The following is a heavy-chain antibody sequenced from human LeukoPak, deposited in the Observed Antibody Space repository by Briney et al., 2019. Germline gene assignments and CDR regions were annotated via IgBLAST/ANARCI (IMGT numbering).Heavy chain of an antibody. CDR1: GGTFSSYA. CDR2: IIPILGIA. J-gene: IGHJ5*02. D-gene: IGHD3-22*01. CDR3: ARGPPDYYDSSGRPWFDP. V-gene: IGHV1-69*04. Sequence: ASVKVSCKASGGTFSSYAISWVRQAPGQGLEWMGRIIPILGIANYAQKFQGRVTITADKSTSTAYMELSSLRSEDTAVYYCARGPPDYYDSSGRPWFDPWGQGTLVTVSS.